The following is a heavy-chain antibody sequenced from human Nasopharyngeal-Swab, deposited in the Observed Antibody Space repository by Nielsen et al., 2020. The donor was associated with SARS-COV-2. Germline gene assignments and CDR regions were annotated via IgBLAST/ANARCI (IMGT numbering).Heavy chain of an antibody. CDR3: ARGPLYSSSWWYGGRSDYFDY. CDR1: GFTSSSYG. D-gene: IGHD6-13*01. Sequence: GESLKISCAASGFTSSSYGMHWVRQAPGKGLEWVAVIWYDGSNKYYVDSVKGRFTISRDNSKNTLYLQMNSLRAEDTAVYYCARGPLYSSSWWYGGRSDYFDYWGQGTLVTVSS. J-gene: IGHJ4*02. V-gene: IGHV3-33*01. CDR2: IWYDGSNK.